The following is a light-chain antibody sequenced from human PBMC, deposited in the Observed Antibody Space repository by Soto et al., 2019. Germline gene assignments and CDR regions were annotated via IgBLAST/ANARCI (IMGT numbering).Light chain of an antibody. CDR3: HQYGRPPLT. CDR1: ESISSSS. V-gene: IGKV3-20*01. CDR2: GTS. Sequence: EIVLTQSPGTLSLSPGEIATLSCRASESISSSSLAWYQQKPGQAPRLLIYGTSSRATDIPGRFTGRGSGTDFTLTIRRLEPEDFAVYYCHQYGRPPLTFGGGTKVDVK. J-gene: IGKJ4*01.